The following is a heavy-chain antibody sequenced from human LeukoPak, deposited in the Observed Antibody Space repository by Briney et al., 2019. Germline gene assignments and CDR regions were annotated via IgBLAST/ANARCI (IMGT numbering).Heavy chain of an antibody. Sequence: ASVEVSCKASGGTFSSYAISWVRQAPGQGIEWMGGIIPIFGTANYAQKFQGRVTITADESTSTAYMELSSLRSEDTAVYYCARDPGAGHCSSSSCYLGWFDPWGQGTLVTVSS. D-gene: IGHD2-2*01. V-gene: IGHV1-69*13. J-gene: IGHJ5*02. CDR2: IIPIFGTA. CDR3: ARDPGAGHCSSSSCYLGWFDP. CDR1: GGTFSSYA.